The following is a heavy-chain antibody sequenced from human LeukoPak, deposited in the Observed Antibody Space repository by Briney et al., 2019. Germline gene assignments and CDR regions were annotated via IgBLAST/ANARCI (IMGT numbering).Heavy chain of an antibody. J-gene: IGHJ4*02. CDR2: IIQDGSEK. CDR1: GFIFSSYW. Sequence: GGSLRLSCAASGFIFSSYWMSWVRQAPGKGLEWVANIIQDGSEKYYVDSVKGRFTISRDNAKNSLYLQMNSLRAEDTAVYYCARARREWELLSNSYFFDYWGQGTLVTVSS. CDR3: ARARREWELLSNSYFFDY. D-gene: IGHD1-26*01. V-gene: IGHV3-7*03.